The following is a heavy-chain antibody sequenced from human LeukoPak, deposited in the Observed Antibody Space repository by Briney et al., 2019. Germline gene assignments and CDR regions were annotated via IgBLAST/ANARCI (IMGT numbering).Heavy chain of an antibody. CDR3: AREELASSFDY. CDR1: GFTVSSNY. V-gene: IGHV3-66*01. Sequence: GGSLRLSCAASGFTVSSNYMSWVRQAPGKGLEWVSVSYSGGSTYYADPVKGRFTISRDNSKNTLYLQMNSLRAEDTAVYCCAREELASSFDYWGQGTLVTVSS. J-gene: IGHJ4*02. D-gene: IGHD1-7*01. CDR2: SYSGGST.